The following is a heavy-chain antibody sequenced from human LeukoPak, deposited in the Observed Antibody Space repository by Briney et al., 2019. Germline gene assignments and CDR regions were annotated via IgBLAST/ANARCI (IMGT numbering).Heavy chain of an antibody. CDR1: GFSLSTSGMC. J-gene: IGHJ4*02. CDR3: ARIVGATDFDY. CDR2: IDWDDDK. D-gene: IGHD1-26*01. V-gene: IGHV2-70*11. Sequence: SGPTLVNPTQTLTLTCTFSGFSLSTSGMCVSWIRQPPGKALEWLARIDWDDDKYYSTSLKTRPTISKDTSKNQVVLTMTNMDPVDTATYYCARIVGATDFDYWGQGTLVTVSS.